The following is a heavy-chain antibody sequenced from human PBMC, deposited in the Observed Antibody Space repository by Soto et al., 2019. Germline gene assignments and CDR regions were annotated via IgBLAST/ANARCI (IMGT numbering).Heavy chain of an antibody. Sequence: SETLSLTCAVYSGSFSGHYWSWIRQPPGKELEWIGEIYQGLSVVYNPSLESRVTISGDSSKNQFSLKLTSVTAADTAVYYCATHGGYYFDYWGPGTLVMVSS. CDR2: IYQGLSV. CDR1: SGSFSGHY. J-gene: IGHJ4*02. CDR3: ATHGGYYFDY. D-gene: IGHD3-16*01. V-gene: IGHV4-34*01.